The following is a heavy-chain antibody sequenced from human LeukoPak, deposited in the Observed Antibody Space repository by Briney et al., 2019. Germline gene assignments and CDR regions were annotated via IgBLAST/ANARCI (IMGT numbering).Heavy chain of an antibody. CDR3: ARGGSTIFGVGEPNYMDV. D-gene: IGHD3-3*01. Sequence: ASVKVSCKASGYTFTGYYMHWVRQAPGQGLEWMGRMSPNSGYSVYAQKFQGRVTMTTNTSIITAYMEVSSLRSEDTAVYYCARGGSTIFGVGEPNYMDVWGKGTTVTVSS. V-gene: IGHV1-8*02. J-gene: IGHJ6*03. CDR2: MSPNSGYS. CDR1: GYTFTGYY.